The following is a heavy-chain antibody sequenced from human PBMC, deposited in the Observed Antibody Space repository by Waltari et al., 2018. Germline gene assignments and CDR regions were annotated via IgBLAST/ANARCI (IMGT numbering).Heavy chain of an antibody. J-gene: IGHJ4*02. CDR2: ISSSSSYI. CDR3: ARDPLGFGGAYRSPSY. Sequence: EVQLVESGGGLVKPGGSLSLSCAASGFTFRSHSMNWVPPAPGKGLEWVSSISSSSSYIYYADSVKGRFTISRDNAKNSLYLQMNSLRVEDTAVYYCARDPLGFGGAYRSPSYWGQGTLVTVSS. D-gene: IGHD3-16*01. V-gene: IGHV3-21*01. CDR1: GFTFRSHS.